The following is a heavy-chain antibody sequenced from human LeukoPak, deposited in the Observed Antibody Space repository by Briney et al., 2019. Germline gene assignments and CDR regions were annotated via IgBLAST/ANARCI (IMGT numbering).Heavy chain of an antibody. CDR3: AKGQCSGGSCYQPDY. D-gene: IGHD2-15*01. J-gene: IGHJ4*02. CDR2: ISYDGSNK. CDR1: GFTFSNYG. Sequence: PGGSLRLSCAASGFTFSNYGMHWVRQAPGKGLEGVAVISYDGSNKYYADSVKGRFTISRDNSKNTLYLQMNSLRAEDTAVYYCAKGQCSGGSCYQPDYWGQGTLVTVSS. V-gene: IGHV3-30*18.